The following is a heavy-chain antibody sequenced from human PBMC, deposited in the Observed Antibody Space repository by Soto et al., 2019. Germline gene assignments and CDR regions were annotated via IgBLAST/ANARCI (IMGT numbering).Heavy chain of an antibody. CDR2: IYNTGST. CDR3: ARVEAGGDLFVH. V-gene: IGHV4-31*03. J-gene: IGHJ4*02. CDR1: GGSISTGGYY. Sequence: QVQLQESGPGLVKPSQTLSLTCTVSGGSISTGGYYWSWIRQHPGKGLDWIGYIYNTGSTYYNPSLKSGVAISIVTSKSQFSLKLSSVTAADTAVYYCARVEAGGDLFVHWGQGTLVTVSS. D-gene: IGHD4-17*01.